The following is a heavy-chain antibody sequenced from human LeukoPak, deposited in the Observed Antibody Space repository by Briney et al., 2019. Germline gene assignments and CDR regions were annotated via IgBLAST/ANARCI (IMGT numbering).Heavy chain of an antibody. CDR2: IYYSGST. J-gene: IGHJ3*02. D-gene: IGHD1-26*01. Sequence: KPSETRSLTCTVSDGSISRYFSRYYWSWIRQAPGKGLEWVAYIYYSGSTNYNPSLKSRVTISVDASKKQFSLKLNSVTAADTAVYYCARNNNLVGATNNDAFDIWGQGTMVTVSP. V-gene: IGHV4-61*01. CDR1: DGSISRYFSRYY. CDR3: ARNNNLVGATNNDAFDI.